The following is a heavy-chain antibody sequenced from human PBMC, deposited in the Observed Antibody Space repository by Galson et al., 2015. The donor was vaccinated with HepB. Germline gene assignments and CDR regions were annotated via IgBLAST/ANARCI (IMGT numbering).Heavy chain of an antibody. CDR3: AREGRRTGEVTKAFDM. V-gene: IGHV3-74*01. D-gene: IGHD7-27*01. Sequence: SLRLSCAASGFTNYWMHWVRQAPGRGLVWVSRINSDGSSTSYADSVKGRFTISRDNAKNTLYLQMNSLRDEDTAVYYCAREGRRTGEVTKAFDMWVQGTMDTVSS. CDR1: GFTNYW. J-gene: IGHJ3*02. CDR2: INSDGSST.